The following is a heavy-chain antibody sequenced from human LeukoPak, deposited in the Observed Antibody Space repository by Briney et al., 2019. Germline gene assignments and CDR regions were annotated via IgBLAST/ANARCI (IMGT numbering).Heavy chain of an antibody. J-gene: IGHJ5*02. CDR2: IYPADSDA. V-gene: IGHV5-51*01. CDR3: ARLMAADFNHLGNYFDP. Sequence: GESLKISCKASGYIFPNSWIGWVRQRPGEGLEWMGIIYPADSDARYSPSFRSQVTISADNSISTAYLQWRSLEASDTALYFCARLMAADFNHLGNYFDPRGQGTLVTVSS. D-gene: IGHD5-24*01. CDR1: GYIFPNSW.